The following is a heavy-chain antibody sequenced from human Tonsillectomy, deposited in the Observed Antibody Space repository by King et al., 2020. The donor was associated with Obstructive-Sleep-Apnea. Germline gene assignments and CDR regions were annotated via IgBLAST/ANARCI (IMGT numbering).Heavy chain of an antibody. CDR1: GFTFSNYW. D-gene: IGHD3-10*01. CDR3: ARDSGGYDYGMDV. V-gene: IGHV3-7*03. Sequence: VQLVESGGGLVQPGGSLRLSCAASGFTFSNYWMSWVRQAPGKGLEWVANIKQDGSEKYYVDSVKGRFTISRDNAKNSLYLQMNRLRVEDTAVDYCARDSGGYDYGMDVWGQGTTVTVSS. CDR2: IKQDGSEK. J-gene: IGHJ6*02.